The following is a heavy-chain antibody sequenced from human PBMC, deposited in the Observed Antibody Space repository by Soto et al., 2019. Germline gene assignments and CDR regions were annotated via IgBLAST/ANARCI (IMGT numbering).Heavy chain of an antibody. CDR1: GYTLTSYG. J-gene: IGHJ4*02. Sequence: ASVKVSCKASGYTLTSYGISWVRQAPGQGLEWMGRISTYNSDTKYAHKFQDRVTMTTDTSTSTAYMELRSLRSDDTSVYYCAREYCSGGSCYGGDYWGQGTLVTAPQ. D-gene: IGHD2-15*01. CDR3: AREYCSGGSCYGGDY. CDR2: ISTYNSDT. V-gene: IGHV1-18*01.